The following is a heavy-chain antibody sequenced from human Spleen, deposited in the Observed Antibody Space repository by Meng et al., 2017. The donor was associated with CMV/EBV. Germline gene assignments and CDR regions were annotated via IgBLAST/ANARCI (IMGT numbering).Heavy chain of an antibody. Sequence: QVELAAPGPGLVKPSQTLSLTGTVSGGSISSGDYYWSWIRQPPGKGLEWIGYIYYSGSTYYNPSLKSRVTIAVDTSKNQFSLKLSSVTAADTAVYYCARDMIVSGAFDYWGQGTLVTVSS. J-gene: IGHJ4*02. V-gene: IGHV4-30-4*08. D-gene: IGHD3-22*01. CDR2: IYYSGST. CDR3: ARDMIVSGAFDY. CDR1: GGSISSGDYY.